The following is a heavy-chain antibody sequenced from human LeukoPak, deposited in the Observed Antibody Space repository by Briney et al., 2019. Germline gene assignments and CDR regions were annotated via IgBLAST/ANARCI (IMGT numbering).Heavy chain of an antibody. CDR1: GFTFSSYS. CDR3: ARVRSAYYIDC. Sequence: PGASVRLSCAASGFTFSSYSMNWVRQAPGKGLEWLSFITGSSGYIYYSDSVKGRFTISRDDAKNSLWLQMNSLRAEDTAVYYCARVRSAYYIDCWGQGTLVTVSS. J-gene: IGHJ4*02. CDR2: ITGSSGYI. V-gene: IGHV3-21*01. D-gene: IGHD3-3*01.